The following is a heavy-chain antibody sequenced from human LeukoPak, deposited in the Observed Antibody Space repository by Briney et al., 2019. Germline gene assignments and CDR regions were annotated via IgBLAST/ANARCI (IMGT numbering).Heavy chain of an antibody. Sequence: GGSLRLSCVASGLNFGESAMHWVRQAPGKGLEWVSLISADGGSAFSADSVKGRFSISRDNSKNSLYLQMDSLRSEDTAMYYYAKESGKFDYWGQGTLVTVSS. CDR2: ISADGGSA. CDR1: GLNFGESA. CDR3: AKESGKFDY. V-gene: IGHV3-43*02. J-gene: IGHJ4*02.